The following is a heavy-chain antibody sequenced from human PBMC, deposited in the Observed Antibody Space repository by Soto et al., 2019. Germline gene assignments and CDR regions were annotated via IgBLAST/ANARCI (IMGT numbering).Heavy chain of an antibody. CDR1: GYTFTSYY. V-gene: IGHV1-46*01. CDR3: ARSRSMGDWSASVTTYAYCMDV. D-gene: IGHD3-3*01. CDR2: FNPSGGYT. Sequence: QVQLVQSGAEVKKPGASVKVSCQTSGYTFTSYYIHWVRQAPGQGLAWMGIFNPSGGYTKYSKKFQDRVTMTRDAATNIVYMELSSLTSEDTAVYFWARSRSMGDWSASVTTYAYCMDVWGQGTTVNVSS. J-gene: IGHJ6*02.